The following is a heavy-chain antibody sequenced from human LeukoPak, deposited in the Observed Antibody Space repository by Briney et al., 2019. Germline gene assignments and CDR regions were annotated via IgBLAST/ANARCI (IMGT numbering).Heavy chain of an antibody. D-gene: IGHD2-2*01. CDR1: GGSFSGYY. CDR2: INHSGST. J-gene: IGHJ6*02. V-gene: IGHV4-34*01. Sequence: SETLSLTCAVYGGSFSGYYWSWIRQPPGKGLEWIGEINHSGSTNYNPSLKSRVTISADTSKNQFSLKLSSVTAADTAVYYCARGLGYCSSTSCYYYYGMDVWGQGTTVTVSS. CDR3: ARGLGYCSSTSCYYYYGMDV.